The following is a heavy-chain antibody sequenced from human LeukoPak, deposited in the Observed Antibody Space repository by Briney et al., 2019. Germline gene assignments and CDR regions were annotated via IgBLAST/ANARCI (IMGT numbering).Heavy chain of an antibody. J-gene: IGHJ4*02. V-gene: IGHV4-59*01. CDR2: IYHSGNT. CDR1: GGTISSYY. D-gene: IGHD1-14*01. CDR3: ARETPESLFDY. Sequence: SETLSLTCTVSGGTISSYYWSWLRQPPGKGLEWIGYIYHSGNTNYNPSLKSRVTIAVDTSKNQFSLRLSSVTAADTAMYYCARETPESLFDYWGQGIQVTVSS.